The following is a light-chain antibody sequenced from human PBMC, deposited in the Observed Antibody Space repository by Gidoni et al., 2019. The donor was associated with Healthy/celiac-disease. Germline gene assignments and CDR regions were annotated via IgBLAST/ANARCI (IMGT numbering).Light chain of an antibody. J-gene: IGLJ1*01. Sequence: QSALTQPASVSGSPGQSITIPCTGTSSDVGSYNLVPWYQQHPGKAPKLMIYEGSKRPSGVSNRFSGSKSGNTASLTISGLQAEDEADYYCCSYAGSSIFYVFGTGTKVTVL. CDR3: CSYAGSSIFYV. CDR1: SSDVGSYNL. V-gene: IGLV2-23*01. CDR2: EGS.